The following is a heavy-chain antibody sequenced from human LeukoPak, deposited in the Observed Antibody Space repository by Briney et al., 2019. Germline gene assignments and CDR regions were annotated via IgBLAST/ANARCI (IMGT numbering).Heavy chain of an antibody. J-gene: IGHJ4*02. D-gene: IGHD2-15*01. CDR3: AKGATGLRIVGDD. V-gene: IGHV3-23*01. Sequence: GGSLRLSCAASGFTFSSYAMTWVRQAPGKGLEWVSTITGSGNDAYYADSVKGRLTISRDNSKNMLYLQMNSLRAEDTAVYYCAKGATGLRIVGDDWGQGTLVTVSS. CDR1: GFTFSSYA. CDR2: ITGSGNDA.